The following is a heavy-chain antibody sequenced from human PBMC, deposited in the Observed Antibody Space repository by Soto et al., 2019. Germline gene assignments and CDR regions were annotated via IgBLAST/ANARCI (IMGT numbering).Heavy chain of an antibody. J-gene: IGHJ4*02. CDR1: GFSLANFP. CDR2: ISPRGDNI. V-gene: IGHV3-48*02. D-gene: IGHD6-19*01. Sequence: VGSLRLSCVGSGFSLANFPMNWVRQTPGKGLEWISYISPRGDNIYYTETVKGRFTISRDNARNSLYLQMNSLRDEDAALYYCAKGPHHNIGWPYYFESWGQG. CDR3: AKGPHHNIGWPYYFES.